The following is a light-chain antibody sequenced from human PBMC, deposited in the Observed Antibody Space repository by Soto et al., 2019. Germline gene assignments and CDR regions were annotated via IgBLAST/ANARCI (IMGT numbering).Light chain of an antibody. CDR2: GAS. Sequence: EIVLTQSPGTLSLSPGERATLSCRTSQSVTSSYLAWWQQKPGQAPTLRIYGASSRGTGSTDRFSGSGSGTDFTLNISRLEPEDIAVYFCQQYGRSPTTFGQGTKVEIK. CDR1: QSVTSSY. CDR3: QQYGRSPTT. V-gene: IGKV3-20*01. J-gene: IGKJ1*01.